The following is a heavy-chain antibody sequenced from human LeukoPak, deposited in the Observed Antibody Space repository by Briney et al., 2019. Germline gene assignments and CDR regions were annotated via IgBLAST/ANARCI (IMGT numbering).Heavy chain of an antibody. Sequence: PSGTLSLTCTVSGDSISRSGYFWGWIRQPPGKGLEWIGSFYYDGSTYYNPSLKSRVTISVDTSKNQFSLNLSSVTAADTAVYYCARRQGARPMDYWGQGTLVTVSS. D-gene: IGHD3-16*01. V-gene: IGHV4-39*01. CDR3: ARRQGARPMDY. CDR2: FYYDGST. CDR1: GDSISRSGYF. J-gene: IGHJ4*02.